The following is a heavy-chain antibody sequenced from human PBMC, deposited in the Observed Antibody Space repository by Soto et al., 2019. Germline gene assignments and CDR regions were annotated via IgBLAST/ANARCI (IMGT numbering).Heavy chain of an antibody. CDR1: GFTFSSYG. D-gene: IGHD7-27*01. CDR2: ISYDGSNK. V-gene: IGHV3-30*18. Sequence: SLRLSCAASGFTFSSYGMHWVRQAPGKGLEWVAVISYDGSNKYYADSVKGRFTISRDKSKNTLYLQMNSLRAEDTAVYYCAKDLNWGSRYCYGMDVWGQGTTVTVS. CDR3: AKDLNWGSRYCYGMDV. J-gene: IGHJ6*02.